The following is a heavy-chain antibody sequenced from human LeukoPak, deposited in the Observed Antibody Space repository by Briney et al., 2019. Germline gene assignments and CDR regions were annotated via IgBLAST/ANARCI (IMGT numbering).Heavy chain of an antibody. V-gene: IGHV3-53*01. D-gene: IGHD2-15*01. CDR1: GFTVSTNY. CDR2: VYYGGDT. Sequence: PGGSLRLSCAASGFTVSTNYMNWVRQAPGKGLEWVSVVYYGGDTYYADSVKGRFTISRDSSKNTLYLQMHSLRAEDTAVYYCASPGYCSGSVCYSGYLQHWGQGTLVTVSS. CDR3: ASPGYCSGSVCYSGYLQH. J-gene: IGHJ1*01.